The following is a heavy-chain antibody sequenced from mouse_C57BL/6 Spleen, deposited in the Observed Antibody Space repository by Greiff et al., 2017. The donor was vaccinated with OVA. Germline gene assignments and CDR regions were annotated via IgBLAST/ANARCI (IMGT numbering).Heavy chain of an antibody. J-gene: IGHJ2*01. Sequence: EVQGVESGGGLVKPGGSLKLSCAASGFTFSSYAMSWVRQTPEKRLEWVATISDGGSYTYYPDNVKGRFTISRDNAKNNLYLQMSHLKSEDTAMYYCARDAELGRGDYWGQGTTLTVSS. V-gene: IGHV5-4*01. CDR3: ARDAELGRGDY. CDR1: GFTFSSYA. D-gene: IGHD4-1*01. CDR2: ISDGGSYT.